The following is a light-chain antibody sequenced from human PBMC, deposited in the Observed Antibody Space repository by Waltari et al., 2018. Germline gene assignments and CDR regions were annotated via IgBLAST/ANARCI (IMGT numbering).Light chain of an antibody. Sequence: DIQMTQSPSSLSASVGDRVTITCRASQSISTYLNWYQQTPGKAPKLLISAASSLQSGVPSRFSGSGSGTDFALTITSLQPEDFATDFCQQSDSTHLEFGQGTKVDFK. J-gene: IGKJ1*01. V-gene: IGKV1-39*01. CDR3: QQSDSTHLE. CDR1: QSISTY. CDR2: AAS.